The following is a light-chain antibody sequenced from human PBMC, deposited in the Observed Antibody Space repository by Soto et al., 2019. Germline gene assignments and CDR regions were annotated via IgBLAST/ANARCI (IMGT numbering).Light chain of an antibody. CDR3: GTWGGSLSIGVV. Sequence: QSVLTQPPSVSGTPGLRVTISCSGGSSNIGRDTVNWYQQLPGTAPKLLMFNDDQRPSGVPDRFSGSRSGTSASLAISGLQSDDEADYYCGTWGGSLSIGVVFGGGTKLTVL. CDR2: NDD. V-gene: IGLV1-44*01. J-gene: IGLJ2*01. CDR1: SSNIGRDT.